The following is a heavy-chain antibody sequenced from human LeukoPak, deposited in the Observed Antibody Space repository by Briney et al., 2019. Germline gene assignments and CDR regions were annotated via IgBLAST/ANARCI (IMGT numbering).Heavy chain of an antibody. CDR1: GFTFSSYG. CDR2: IRYDGSNK. J-gene: IGHJ5*02. CDR3: ARDLGQYYDTSDNWFDP. D-gene: IGHD3-22*01. Sequence: GGSLTLSCAASGFTFSSYGMHWVRQAPGKGLEWVAFIRYDGSNKYYADSVKGRFTISRDNAKNTLNLQMNSLRAEDTAVYYCARDLGQYYDTSDNWFDPWGQGTLVTVSS. V-gene: IGHV3-30*02.